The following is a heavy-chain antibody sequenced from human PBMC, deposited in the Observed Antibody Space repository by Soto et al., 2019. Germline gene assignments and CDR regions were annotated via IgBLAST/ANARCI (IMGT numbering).Heavy chain of an antibody. Sequence: QVQLVQSGDEVKKPGSSVKVSCKASGGTFSSYDISWVRQAPVQGLEWLGGIIPTFGTANYAQKLQGSVTITADESTSTAYMWLSSLSSEATAVYYCARGHTMVLGVMGFDYSGQGTLVTVS. D-gene: IGHD3-10*01. CDR2: IIPTFGTA. V-gene: IGHV1-69*01. CDR1: GGTFSSYD. CDR3: ARGHTMVLGVMGFDY. J-gene: IGHJ4*02.